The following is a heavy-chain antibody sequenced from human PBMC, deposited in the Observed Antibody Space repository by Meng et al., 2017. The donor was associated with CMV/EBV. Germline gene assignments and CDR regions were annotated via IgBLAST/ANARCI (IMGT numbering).Heavy chain of an antibody. CDR3: ARDRWVSSWGYYYGMDV. CDR2: INHSGST. D-gene: IGHD6-13*01. CDR1: GGSFSSYY. V-gene: IGHV4-34*01. J-gene: IGHJ6*02. Sequence: GSLRLSCAVYGGSFSSYYWSWIRQPPGKGLEWIGEINHSGSTNYNPSLKSRVTISVDTSKNQFSLKLSSVTAADTAVYYCARDRWVSSWGYYYGMDVWGQGTTVTVSS.